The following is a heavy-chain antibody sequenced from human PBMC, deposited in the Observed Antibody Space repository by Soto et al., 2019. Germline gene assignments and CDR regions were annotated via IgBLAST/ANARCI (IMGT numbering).Heavy chain of an antibody. CDR1: GDSVSSNSAA. CDR2: TYYRSKWYN. CDR3: ARDQWLVGCGAFDI. V-gene: IGHV6-1*01. J-gene: IGHJ3*02. D-gene: IGHD6-19*01. Sequence: SQTLSLTCAISGDSVSSNSAAWNLIMQSPSRGLEWLGRTYYRSKWYNDYAVSVKSRITINPDTSKNQFSLQLNSVTPEDTAVYYCARDQWLVGCGAFDIWGQGAMVTVSS.